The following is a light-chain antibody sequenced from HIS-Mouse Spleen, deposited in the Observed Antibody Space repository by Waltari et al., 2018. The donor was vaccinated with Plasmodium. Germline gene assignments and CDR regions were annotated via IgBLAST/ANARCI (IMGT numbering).Light chain of an antibody. CDR3: QQYDNLPPLFT. CDR1: QDISNY. CDR2: DAS. Sequence: DLQMTQSPSSLSASVGDSATIICQASQDISNYLNWYQQKPGKAPKLLIYDASNLETGVPSRFSGSGSGTDFTFTISSLQPEDIASYYCQQYDNLPPLFTFGPGTKVDIK. V-gene: IGKV1-33*01. J-gene: IGKJ3*01.